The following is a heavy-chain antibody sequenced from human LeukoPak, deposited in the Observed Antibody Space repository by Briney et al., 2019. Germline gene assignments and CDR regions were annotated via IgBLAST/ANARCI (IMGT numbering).Heavy chain of an antibody. CDR3: ANGYCTNGVCYPYYYYYMDV. D-gene: IGHD2-8*01. CDR2: IRYEGDDK. V-gene: IGHV3-30*02. Sequence: GGSLRLSCAASGFTFSSYGMLWVRQAPGKGLEWVAFIRYEGDDKYYADSVKGRFTISRDNSKNTLYLQMNSLRAEDTAVYYCANGYCTNGVCYPYYYYYMDVWGKGTTVTVSS. J-gene: IGHJ6*03. CDR1: GFTFSSYG.